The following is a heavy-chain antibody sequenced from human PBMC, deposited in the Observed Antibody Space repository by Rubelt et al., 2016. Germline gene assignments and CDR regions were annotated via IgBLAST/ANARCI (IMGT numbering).Heavy chain of an antibody. V-gene: IGHV4-34*01. D-gene: IGHD2-15*01. J-gene: IGHJ4*02. CDR3: ARDRATGYCSGGTCYLR. Sequence: QVQLQQWGAGLLKPSETLSLTCVVYGGSFSGYYWTWIRLPPGKGLEWIGEIDHRGSTNYNPSLKSRVIMSVDTSRNQYPLKLGAFPAADTAVYYWARDRATGYCSGGTCYLRWGQGTLVTVSS. CDR2: IDHRGST. CDR1: GGSFSGYY.